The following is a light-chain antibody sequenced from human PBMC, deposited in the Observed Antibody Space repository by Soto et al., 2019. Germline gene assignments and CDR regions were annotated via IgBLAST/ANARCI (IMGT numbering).Light chain of an antibody. V-gene: IGLV2-14*01. CDR3: SSYTSSSTLVV. Sequence: QSALTQPASVSGSPGQSITISCTGTSSDIGTYNYVSWYQQHPGKAPKLMIYEVSNRPSGVSNRFSGSKSGNTASLTISGLQAEDEADYYCSSYTSSSTLVVFGGGTKLTAL. CDR1: SSDIGTYNY. CDR2: EVS. J-gene: IGLJ2*01.